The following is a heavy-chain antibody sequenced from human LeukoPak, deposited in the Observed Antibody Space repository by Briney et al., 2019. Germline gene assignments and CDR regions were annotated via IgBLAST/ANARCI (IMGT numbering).Heavy chain of an antibody. CDR3: AATLTVTAGSSYYGLDV. CDR1: GFTFATSA. J-gene: IGHJ6*02. CDR2: IVVGSGHT. V-gene: IGHV1-58*01. Sequence: ASVKVSCKASGFTFATSAVQWVRQARGQRLEWIGWIVVGSGHTNSAQKFQERVTITRDMSTNTAYMELSSLRSEDTAMYYCAATLTVTAGSSYYGLDVWGQGTTVTASS. D-gene: IGHD4-17*01.